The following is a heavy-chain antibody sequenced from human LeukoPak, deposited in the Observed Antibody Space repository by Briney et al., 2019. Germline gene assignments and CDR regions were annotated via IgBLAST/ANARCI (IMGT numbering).Heavy chain of an antibody. CDR1: GYTFTSYG. D-gene: IGHD3-3*01. V-gene: IGHV1-18*01. Sequence: ASVKVSCKASGYTFTSYGISWVRQAPGQGLEWMGWISAYNGNTNYAQKLPGRVTMTTDTSTSTAYMELRSLRSDDTAVYYCARESGYDFGVVIFDYYYYMDVWGKGTTVTVSS. CDR2: ISAYNGNT. J-gene: IGHJ6*03. CDR3: ARESGYDFGVVIFDYYYYMDV.